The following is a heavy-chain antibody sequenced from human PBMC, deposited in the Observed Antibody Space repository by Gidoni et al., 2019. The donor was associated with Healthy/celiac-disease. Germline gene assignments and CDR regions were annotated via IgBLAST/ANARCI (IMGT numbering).Heavy chain of an antibody. V-gene: IGHV3-30*04. J-gene: IGHJ3*01. CDR1: GFTFSRYA. D-gene: IGHD5-12*01. CDR3: AREGY. CDR2: ISYDGGNK. Sequence: QVQLVESGGGVVQPGRSLRLSCAASGFTFSRYAMHWVRQAPGKGLGWVAVISYDGGNKYYADSVKGRFTISRDNSKNTLYLQMNSLRAEDTAVYYCAREGYWGQGTMVTVSS.